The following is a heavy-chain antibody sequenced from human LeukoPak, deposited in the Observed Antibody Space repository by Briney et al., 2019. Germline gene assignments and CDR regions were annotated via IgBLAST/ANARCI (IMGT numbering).Heavy chain of an antibody. V-gene: IGHV3-30*03. CDR3: SCLDAFDI. D-gene: IGHD2-2*01. CDR2: ISYDGSNT. J-gene: IGHJ3*02. CDR1: GFTFSSYY. Sequence: PGGSLRLSCAASGFTFSSYYMHWVRQTPGKGLEWVGCISYDGSNTYYADSVQGRFPISRDSSKNTLYLQMNSLRAEDTAVYYCSCLDAFDIWGQGTMVTVSS.